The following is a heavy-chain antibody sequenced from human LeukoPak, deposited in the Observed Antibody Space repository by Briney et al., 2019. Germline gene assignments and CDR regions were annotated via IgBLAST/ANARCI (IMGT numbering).Heavy chain of an antibody. CDR2: IWYDGSNK. CDR3: AKDYRSSSWSFDY. D-gene: IGHD6-13*01. Sequence: GXSLRLSCAASGFTFSSYGMHWVRQAPGKGLEWVAVIWYDGSNKYYADSVKGRFTISRDNSKNTLCLQMNSLRAEDTAVYYCAKDYRSSSWSFDYWGQGTLVTVSS. V-gene: IGHV3-33*06. CDR1: GFTFSSYG. J-gene: IGHJ4*02.